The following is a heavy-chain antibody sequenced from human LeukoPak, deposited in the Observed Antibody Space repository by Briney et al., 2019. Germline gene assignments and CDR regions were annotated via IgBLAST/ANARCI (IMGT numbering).Heavy chain of an antibody. J-gene: IGHJ4*02. CDR2: ISSSSSYI. CDR3: AREEQQLVHFDY. D-gene: IGHD6-13*01. Sequence: GGSLRLSCAASGFTFSSYSMNWVRQAPGKGLELVSSISSSSSYIYYSDSVKGRFTISRDNATNSLYLQMNSLRAEDTAVYYCAREEQQLVHFDYWGQGTLVTVSS. V-gene: IGHV3-21*01. CDR1: GFTFSSYS.